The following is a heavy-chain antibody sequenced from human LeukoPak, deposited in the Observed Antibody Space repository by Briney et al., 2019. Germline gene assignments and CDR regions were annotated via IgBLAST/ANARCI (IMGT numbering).Heavy chain of an antibody. CDR3: TTHYNSSGYYPI. Sequence: GGSLRLSCAASGFTFSNAWMSWVRQAPGKGLEWVGRIKSKTDGGTTDYAAPVKGRFTISRDDSKNTLYLQMNSLKTEDTAVYYCTTHYNSSGYYPIWGQGTLVTVSS. J-gene: IGHJ4*02. V-gene: IGHV3-15*01. CDR1: GFTFSNAW. D-gene: IGHD3-22*01. CDR2: IKSKTDGGTT.